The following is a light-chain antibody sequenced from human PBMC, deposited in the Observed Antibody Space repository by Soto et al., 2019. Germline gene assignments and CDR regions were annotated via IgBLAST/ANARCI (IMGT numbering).Light chain of an antibody. CDR3: SSYTRSSTLRV. CDR2: EVR. V-gene: IGLV2-14*01. CDR1: SSDVGDYNY. Sequence: QSVVTQPASVSGSPGQSITISCTGTSSDVGDYNYVSWYQHHPGKAPKLIIYEVRNRPSGVPNRFSGAKSGNTASLTISGLQAEDEADYYCSSYTRSSTLRVFGTGTKVTVL. J-gene: IGLJ1*01.